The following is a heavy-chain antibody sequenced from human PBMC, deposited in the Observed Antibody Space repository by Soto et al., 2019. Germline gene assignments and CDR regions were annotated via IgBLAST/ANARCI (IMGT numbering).Heavy chain of an antibody. CDR1: GFTFSHYA. CDR3: AKAGSHNFAY. V-gene: IGHV3-30*18. J-gene: IGHJ4*02. D-gene: IGHD1-26*01. Sequence: QVQLVESGGGVVQPGRSLRLSCAASGFTFSHYAMHWVRQAPGKGLEWVALMSYDGSNEYYADSVKGRFTISRDNSKNTRYLQMNSLRDEDTDVYYCAKAGSHNFAYWGQGTLVTVSS. CDR2: MSYDGSNE.